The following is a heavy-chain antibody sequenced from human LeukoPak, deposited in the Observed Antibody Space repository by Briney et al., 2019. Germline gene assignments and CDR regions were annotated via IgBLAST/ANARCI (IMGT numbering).Heavy chain of an antibody. V-gene: IGHV3-21*01. J-gene: IGHJ4*02. CDR3: ARVGGGSGSYYLFDY. Sequence: PGGSLRLSCAASGFTFSSYSMNWVRQAPGKGLEWVSSISSGGMWIYYADSLKGRFTISRDNAKNSLYLQMNSLRAEDTAVYYCARVGGGSGSYYLFDYWGQGTLVTVSS. CDR2: ISSGGMWI. D-gene: IGHD3-10*01. CDR1: GFTFSSYS.